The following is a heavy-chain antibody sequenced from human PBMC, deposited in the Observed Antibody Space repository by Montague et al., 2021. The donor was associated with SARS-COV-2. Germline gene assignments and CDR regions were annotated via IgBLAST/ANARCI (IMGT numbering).Heavy chain of an antibody. CDR2: IDRSGST. V-gene: IGHV4-34*01. CDR3: ARGRVEITMIAVVFTGGIYYYDY. CDR1: GGSFSGYD. J-gene: IGHJ4*02. D-gene: IGHD3-22*01. Sequence: SETLSLTCAVYGGSFSGYDWSWIRQSPGKGLEWIGEIDRSGSTKYNPPLKSRLTLSVDTSKNQFSLKLSSVTAADTAVYYCARGRVEITMIAVVFTGGIYYYDYWGRGTLVTVSS.